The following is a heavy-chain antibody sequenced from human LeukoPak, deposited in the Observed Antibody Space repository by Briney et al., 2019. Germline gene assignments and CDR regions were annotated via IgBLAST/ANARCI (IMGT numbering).Heavy chain of an antibody. Sequence: PGGSLRLSCAASGFTFSSYAMSWVRKAPGKGLEWVSAISGSGGSTYYADSVKGRFTISRDNSKNTLYLQMNSLRAEDTAVYYCAKDSFYYYDSSGSYNWFDPWGQGTLVTVS. CDR2: ISGSGGST. D-gene: IGHD3-22*01. CDR1: GFTFSSYA. CDR3: AKDSFYYYDSSGSYNWFDP. V-gene: IGHV3-23*01. J-gene: IGHJ5*02.